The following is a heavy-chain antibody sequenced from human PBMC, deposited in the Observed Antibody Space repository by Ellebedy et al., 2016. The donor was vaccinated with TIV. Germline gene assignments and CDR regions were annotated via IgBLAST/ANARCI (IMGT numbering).Heavy chain of an antibody. V-gene: IGHV4-59*01. CDR2: IYYSGST. J-gene: IGHJ4*02. CDR1: GGSISSYY. Sequence: MPSETLSLTCTVSGGSISSYYWTWIRQPPGKGLEWIGYIYYSGSTNYNPSLKSRVTISIDTSKNQFSLKLSSVTAADTAVYYCATYSDYERNFDYWGQGTLVTVSS. D-gene: IGHD4-11*01. CDR3: ATYSDYERNFDY.